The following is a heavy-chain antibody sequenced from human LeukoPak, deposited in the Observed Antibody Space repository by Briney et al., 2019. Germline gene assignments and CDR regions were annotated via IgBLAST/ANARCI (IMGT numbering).Heavy chain of an antibody. J-gene: IGHJ4*02. Sequence: RTSETLSLTCTVSGGSISSSSLYWGWIRQTPGKGLEWIGSIYDSGRTYYNPSLKSRVTISVDTSKNQFSLKLSSVTAADTAVYYCARDPQVSYWGQGALVTVSS. CDR3: ARDPQVSY. V-gene: IGHV4-39*02. CDR1: GGSISSSSLY. CDR2: IYDSGRT.